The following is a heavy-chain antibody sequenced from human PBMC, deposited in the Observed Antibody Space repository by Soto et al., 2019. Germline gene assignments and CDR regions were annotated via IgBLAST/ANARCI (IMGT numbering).Heavy chain of an antibody. CDR1: GFTFSSYG. J-gene: IGHJ4*02. Sequence: QVQLVESGGGVVQPGRSLRLSCAASGFTFSSYGMHWVRQAPGKGLEWVAVISYDGSNKYYADSVKGRFTISRDNSKNALYLQINSLSGEATAVYYCANLPYDGYSNGYFDYWGQGTLVTVSS. D-gene: IGHD6-25*01. V-gene: IGHV3-30*18. CDR3: ANLPYDGYSNGYFDY. CDR2: ISYDGSNK.